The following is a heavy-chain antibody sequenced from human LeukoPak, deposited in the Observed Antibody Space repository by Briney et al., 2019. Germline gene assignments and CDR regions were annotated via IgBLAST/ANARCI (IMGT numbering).Heavy chain of an antibody. CDR2: ILYSGST. CDR1: GGSISNFY. V-gene: IGHV4-59*01. J-gene: IGHJ4*02. D-gene: IGHD3-10*01. Sequence: SETLSLACTVSGGSISNFYWSWIRQPPGKGLECLGYILYSGSTNYNPSLKSRVTISIDTSKNQFSLRVSSVTAVDTAVYYCARVTYGSGSYYFGIFDYWGQGTLVTVSS. CDR3: ARVTYGSGSYYFGIFDY.